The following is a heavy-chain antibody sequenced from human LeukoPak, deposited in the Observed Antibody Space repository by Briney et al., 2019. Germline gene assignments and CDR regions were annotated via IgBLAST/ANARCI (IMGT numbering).Heavy chain of an antibody. V-gene: IGHV5-51*01. Sequence: EESLKISCKGSGYSFTSYWNGWVRQMPGKGLEWLGIIYPGDSDTRYSPSFQGQVTISADKSISTAYLQWSSLKASDTAMYYSARLFAGYCSSTSCHNWFDPWGQGALVTVSS. CDR3: ARLFAGYCSSTSCHNWFDP. D-gene: IGHD2-2*01. J-gene: IGHJ5*02. CDR1: GYSFTSYW. CDR2: IYPGDSDT.